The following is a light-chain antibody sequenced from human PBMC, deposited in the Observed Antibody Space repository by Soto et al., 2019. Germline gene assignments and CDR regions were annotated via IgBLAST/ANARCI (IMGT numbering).Light chain of an antibody. V-gene: IGLV2-11*01. Sequence: QSALTQPRSVSGSPGQSVTISCTGTSSDVGGYNYVSWYQQHPGKAPKLMIYDVSKRPSGVPDRFSGSKSGNTASLTISGLQAEDEADYYGCSYAGSYTGVFGGGTQLTVL. J-gene: IGLJ2*01. CDR2: DVS. CDR3: CSYAGSYTGV. CDR1: SSDVGGYNY.